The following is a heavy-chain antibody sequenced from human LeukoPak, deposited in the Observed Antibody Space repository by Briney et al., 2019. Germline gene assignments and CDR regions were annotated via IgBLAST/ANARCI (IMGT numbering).Heavy chain of an antibody. CDR3: ARRDSDYGDYDY. CDR1: GGSISSYY. CDR2: IYYSGST. J-gene: IGHJ4*02. D-gene: IGHD4-17*01. Sequence: SETLSLTCTVSGGSISSYYWSWIRQPPGKGLEWIGYIYYSGSTNYNPSLKSRVTISVDTSKNQFSLKLSSVTAADTAVYYCARRDSDYGDYDYWGQGTLVTVSS. V-gene: IGHV4-59*08.